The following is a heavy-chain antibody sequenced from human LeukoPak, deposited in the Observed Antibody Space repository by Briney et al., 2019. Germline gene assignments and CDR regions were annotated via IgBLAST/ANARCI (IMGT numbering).Heavy chain of an antibody. V-gene: IGHV3-21*01. Sequence: GGSLRLSCAASGFTFSSYSMNWVRQAPGKGLEWVSSISRSSSFIYYADSVKGRFTISRDNAKNSLYLQMNSLRAEDTAVYYCASGLWFGESYFDYWGQGTLVTVSS. J-gene: IGHJ4*02. CDR3: ASGLWFGESYFDY. D-gene: IGHD3-10*01. CDR2: ISRSSSFI. CDR1: GFTFSSYS.